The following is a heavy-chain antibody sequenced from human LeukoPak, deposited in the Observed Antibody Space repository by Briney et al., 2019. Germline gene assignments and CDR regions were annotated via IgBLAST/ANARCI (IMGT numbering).Heavy chain of an antibody. D-gene: IGHD6-13*01. Sequence: SETLSLTCTVFGGSISSSSYYWGWIRQPPGKGLEWIGSIYYSGSTYYNPSLKSRVTISVDTSKNQFSLKLSSVTTADTAVYYCTSRIAAAGTAFDIWGQGTMVTVSS. CDR2: IYYSGST. CDR1: GGSISSSSYY. V-gene: IGHV4-39*07. J-gene: IGHJ3*02. CDR3: TSRIAAAGTAFDI.